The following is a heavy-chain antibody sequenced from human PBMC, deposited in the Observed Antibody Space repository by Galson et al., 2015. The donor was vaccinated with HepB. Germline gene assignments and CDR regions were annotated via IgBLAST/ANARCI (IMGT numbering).Heavy chain of an antibody. D-gene: IGHD2-21*01. CDR1: GGSISSYS. Sequence: ETLSLTCTVSGGSISSYSWSWIRQPPGKGLECIGYIYYSGSTYYNPSLKSRVTISVDTSKNQFSLKLSSVTAADTAVYYCARDSGLSIYYYYGMDVWGQGTTVTVSS. V-gene: IGHV4-59*12. CDR3: ARDSGLSIYYYYGMDV. CDR2: IYYSGST. J-gene: IGHJ6*02.